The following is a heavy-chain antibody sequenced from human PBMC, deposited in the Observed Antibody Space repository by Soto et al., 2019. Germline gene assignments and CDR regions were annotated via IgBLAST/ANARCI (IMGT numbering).Heavy chain of an antibody. CDR1: GDSVSSNSAA. Sequence: SQTLSLTCAISGDSVSSNSAAWNWIRQSRSRGLEWLGRTYYRSKWYNDYAVSVKSRITINPDTSKNQFSLQLNSVTPEDTAVYYCARDNPFIGDYYYYYGMDVWGQGTTVTVSS. J-gene: IGHJ6*02. CDR2: TYYRSKWYN. D-gene: IGHD2-21*02. CDR3: ARDNPFIGDYYYYYGMDV. V-gene: IGHV6-1*01.